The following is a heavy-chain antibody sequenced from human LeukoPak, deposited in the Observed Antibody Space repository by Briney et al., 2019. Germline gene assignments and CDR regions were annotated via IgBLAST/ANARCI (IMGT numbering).Heavy chain of an antibody. J-gene: IGHJ5*02. CDR1: GYTFTRYA. Sequence: ASVTVSCKASGYTFTRYAMHWVRQAPGQRLEWMGWINAGNGNTKYSQKFQGRVTITRDTSTSTAYMELSSLRSEDTAVYYCARDWGGVPAAQTNWFDPWGQGTLVTVSS. V-gene: IGHV1-3*01. CDR3: ARDWGGVPAAQTNWFDP. CDR2: INAGNGNT. D-gene: IGHD2-2*01.